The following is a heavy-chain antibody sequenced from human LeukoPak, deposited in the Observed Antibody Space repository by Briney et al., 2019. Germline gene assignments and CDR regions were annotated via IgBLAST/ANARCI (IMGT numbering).Heavy chain of an antibody. Sequence: ASVKVSCKASGYTFTGYYMHWVRQAPGQGLEWMGWINPNSGGTNYAQKFQGWVTMTRDTSISTAYMELSRLRSDDTAVYYCARALGYCSGGSCLYYFDYWGQGTLVTVSS. CDR2: INPNSGGT. D-gene: IGHD2-15*01. V-gene: IGHV1-2*04. CDR1: GYTFTGYY. CDR3: ARALGYCSGGSCLYYFDY. J-gene: IGHJ4*02.